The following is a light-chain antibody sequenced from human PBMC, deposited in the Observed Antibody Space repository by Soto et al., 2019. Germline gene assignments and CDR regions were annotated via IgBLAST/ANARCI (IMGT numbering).Light chain of an antibody. CDR1: QSVSNNY. CDR3: QHYGTSPRT. V-gene: IGKV3-20*01. Sequence: EIVLTKSPGTLSLSPGERATLSCRASQSVSNNYLAWYQHKPGQAPRLLIYDASSRATGIPDRFSGSGSGTDFTLTIGRLEPEDFAVYYCQHYGTSPRTFGQGTMVDIK. J-gene: IGKJ1*01. CDR2: DAS.